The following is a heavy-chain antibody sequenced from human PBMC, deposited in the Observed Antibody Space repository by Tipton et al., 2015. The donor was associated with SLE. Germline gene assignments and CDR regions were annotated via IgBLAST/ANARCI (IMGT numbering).Heavy chain of an antibody. CDR1: GYSLSSGYY. V-gene: IGHV4-38-2*02. J-gene: IGHJ4*02. CDR2: IYHSGNT. D-gene: IGHD3-10*01. Sequence: TLSLTCAVSGYSLSSGYYWGWIRQPPGKGLEWIGYIYHSGNTYYNPSLKSRVTISVATSKNQFSLKLSSVTAADTAVYYCAREAGGSGENYFDYWGQGTLVTVSS. CDR3: AREAGGSGENYFDY.